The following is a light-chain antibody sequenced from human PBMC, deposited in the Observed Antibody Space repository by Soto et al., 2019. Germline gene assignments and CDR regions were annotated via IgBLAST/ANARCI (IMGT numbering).Light chain of an antibody. Sequence: QSVLTQPASVSGSPEQSITISCTGTSRDVGGYNSVSWYQQHPGKAPKLMIYEVTNRPSGVSNRFSGSKSGNTASLTISGLQAEDEADYYCSSYTSGSALYVFGTGTKVTVL. CDR2: EVT. CDR3: SSYTSGSALYV. CDR1: SRDVGGYNS. J-gene: IGLJ1*01. V-gene: IGLV2-14*01.